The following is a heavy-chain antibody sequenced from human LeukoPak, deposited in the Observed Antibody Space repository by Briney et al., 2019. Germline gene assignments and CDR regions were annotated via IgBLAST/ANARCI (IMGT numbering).Heavy chain of an antibody. Sequence: ASVKVSCKASGYTFTSYGISWVRQATGQGLEWMGWMNPNSGNTGYAQKFQGRVTITRNTSISTAYMELSSLRSEDTAVYYCARVGSSSWDKYYYYMDVWGKGTTVTVSS. D-gene: IGHD6-13*01. J-gene: IGHJ6*03. CDR1: GYTFTSYG. CDR2: MNPNSGNT. CDR3: ARVGSSSWDKYYYYMDV. V-gene: IGHV1-8*03.